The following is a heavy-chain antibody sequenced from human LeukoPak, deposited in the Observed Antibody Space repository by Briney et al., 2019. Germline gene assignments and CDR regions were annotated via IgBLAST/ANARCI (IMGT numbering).Heavy chain of an antibody. CDR1: GFTFSSYA. V-gene: IGHV3-30*04. J-gene: IGHJ4*02. Sequence: AGGSLRLSCAASGFTFSSYAMHWVRQAPGKGLEWVAVISYDGSNKYYADSVRGRFTISRDNSKNTLYLQMNSLRAEDTAVYYCARVRSSSVDLDYWGQGTLVTVSS. CDR3: ARVRSSSVDLDY. D-gene: IGHD2-2*01. CDR2: ISYDGSNK.